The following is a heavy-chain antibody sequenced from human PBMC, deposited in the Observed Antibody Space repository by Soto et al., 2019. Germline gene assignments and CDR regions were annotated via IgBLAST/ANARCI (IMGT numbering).Heavy chain of an antibody. Sequence: QVQLVQSGAEVKKPGSSVKVSCKASGCTFSSYAISWVRQAPGQGLEWMGGIIPIFGTANYAQKFQGRVTITADEATSTAHMELSSLRSEDTAGYYCARGSRYYYGMDVWGQGTTVTVSS. J-gene: IGHJ6*02. V-gene: IGHV1-69*01. CDR2: IIPIFGTA. CDR3: ARGSRYYYGMDV. CDR1: GCTFSSYA. D-gene: IGHD6-13*01.